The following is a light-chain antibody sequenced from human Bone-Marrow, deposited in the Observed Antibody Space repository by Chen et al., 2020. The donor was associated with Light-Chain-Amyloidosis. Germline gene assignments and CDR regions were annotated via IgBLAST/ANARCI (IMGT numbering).Light chain of an antibody. V-gene: IGLV3-25*03. CDR1: ALAKQY. Sequence: SFELTQPPSVSVSPGQTARITCSGDALAKQYAYWFQQRPGQAPILLIYQDSERPSGIPARFSGSSSGTTVTLTITGDQAEDEADYFCQSADISNVVFGGGTKLTVL. CDR2: QDS. J-gene: IGLJ2*01. CDR3: QSADISNVV.